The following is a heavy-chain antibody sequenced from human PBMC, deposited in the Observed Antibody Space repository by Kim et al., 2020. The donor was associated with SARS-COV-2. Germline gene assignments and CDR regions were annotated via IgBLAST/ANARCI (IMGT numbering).Heavy chain of an antibody. J-gene: IGHJ4*02. Sequence: GNKLYSQKLQGRITITMDTSASTAYMELSTLRSEDTAVYYCARGYYLDYWGQGTLVTVSS. V-gene: IGHV1-3*01. CDR3: ARGYYLDY. CDR2: GNK. D-gene: IGHD3-10*01.